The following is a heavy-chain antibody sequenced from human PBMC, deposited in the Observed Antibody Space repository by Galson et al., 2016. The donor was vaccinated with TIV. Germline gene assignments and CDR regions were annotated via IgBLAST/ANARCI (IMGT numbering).Heavy chain of an antibody. CDR2: ISYDGTNK. Sequence: SLRLSCAASGFTFVNYALHWVRQAPGKGLEWVAVISYDGTNKFYADSVKGRFTISRDNSKNTLYLQMNSLRVEDTAVYYCARDGLGVIGIQIWGHAFDIWGRGTMVTVSS. D-gene: IGHD2/OR15-2a*01. CDR3: ARDGLGVIGIQIWGHAFDI. V-gene: IGHV3-30*04. J-gene: IGHJ3*02. CDR1: GFTFVNYA.